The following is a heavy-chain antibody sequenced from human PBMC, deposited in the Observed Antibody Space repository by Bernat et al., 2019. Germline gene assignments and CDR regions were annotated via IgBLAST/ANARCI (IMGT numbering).Heavy chain of an antibody. CDR3: AKGGGRGWYYYYYYMDV. CDR1: GFTFSSYA. D-gene: IGHD1-26*01. CDR2: ISGSGGST. V-gene: IGHV3-23*01. J-gene: IGHJ6*03. Sequence: EVLLLESGGGLVQPGGSLRLSCAASGFTFSSYAMSWVRQAPGKGLEWVSAISGSGGSTYYADSVKGRFTISRDNSKNTLYLQMNSLRAEDTAVYYCAKGGGRGWYYYYYYMDVWGKGTTVTVSS.